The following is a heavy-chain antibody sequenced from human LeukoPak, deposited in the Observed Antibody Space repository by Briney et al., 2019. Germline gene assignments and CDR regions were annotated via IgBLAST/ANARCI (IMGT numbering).Heavy chain of an antibody. CDR3: VKGTGTKYYYYGMDV. Sequence: GVSLRLSCSASGFTFSNYAMHWVRQAPGKGLEYVSAISSNGGSTYNADSVKGRFTISRDNSKNTLYLQMSSQRAEDTAVYYCVKGTGTKYYYYGMDVWGQGTTVTVSS. D-gene: IGHD3/OR15-3a*01. CDR2: ISSNGGST. J-gene: IGHJ6*02. V-gene: IGHV3-64D*06. CDR1: GFTFSNYA.